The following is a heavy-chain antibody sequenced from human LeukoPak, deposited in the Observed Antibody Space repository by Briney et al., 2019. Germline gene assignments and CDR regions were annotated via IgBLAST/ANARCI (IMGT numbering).Heavy chain of an antibody. CDR3: ARDDVGAHDAFDI. Sequence: PGGSLRLSCAASGFTFSSYSMNWVRQAPGKGLEWVSSISSSSYIYYADSVKGRFTISRDNAKNSLYLQMNSLRAEDTAVYYCARDDVGAHDAFDIWGQGTMVTVSS. J-gene: IGHJ3*02. D-gene: IGHD1-26*01. V-gene: IGHV3-21*01. CDR2: ISSSSYI. CDR1: GFTFSSYS.